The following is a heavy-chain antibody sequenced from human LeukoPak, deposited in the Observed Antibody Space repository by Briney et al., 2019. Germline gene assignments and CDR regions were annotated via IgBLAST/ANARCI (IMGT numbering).Heavy chain of an antibody. CDR2: IHYSGNT. CDR3: ARAGDSSGLFDY. D-gene: IGHD3-22*01. CDR1: GGSITSHY. Sequence: SETLSLTCTVSGGSITSHYWSWIRQSPGKGLEWIGYIHYSGNTNYSPSLESRVTISLDTSKNQFSLKLGSVTAADTAVYYCARAGDSSGLFDYWGRGTLVTVSS. J-gene: IGHJ4*02. V-gene: IGHV4-59*11.